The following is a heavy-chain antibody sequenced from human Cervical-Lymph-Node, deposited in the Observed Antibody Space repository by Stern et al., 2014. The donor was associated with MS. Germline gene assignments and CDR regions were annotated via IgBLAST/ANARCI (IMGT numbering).Heavy chain of an antibody. Sequence: VPLAQSGAEVKKPGASMTISCKTSGYNFIDHAIHWLRQAPGQRLEWMGWINGGPGTTKYSQKFQGRVSFTRDKAASAAYMDLSSLSPDDTAVYYCARQPDYSDFLDFWGQGTLVTVSS. CDR2: INGGPGTT. D-gene: IGHD4-11*01. V-gene: IGHV1-3*01. J-gene: IGHJ4*02. CDR1: GYNFIDHA. CDR3: ARQPDYSDFLDF.